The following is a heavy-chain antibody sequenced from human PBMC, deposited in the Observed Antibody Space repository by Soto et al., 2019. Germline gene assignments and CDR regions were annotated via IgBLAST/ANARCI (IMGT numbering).Heavy chain of an antibody. CDR1: GYTFSDYD. Sequence: ASVKVSCKASGYTFSDYDINWVRQATGQGLEWMGWMNPNNGNTGYAQKFQGRVTMTRTTSITTAYMEMNSLSSEDTAVYYCARGKSSNWPYDYGFDVWGQGTTVTVSS. CDR2: MNPNNGNT. D-gene: IGHD6-13*01. CDR3: ARGKSSNWPYDYGFDV. V-gene: IGHV1-8*02. J-gene: IGHJ6*02.